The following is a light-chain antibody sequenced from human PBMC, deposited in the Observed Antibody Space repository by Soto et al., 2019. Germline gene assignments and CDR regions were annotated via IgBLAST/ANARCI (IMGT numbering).Light chain of an antibody. CDR1: QSVSSRH. CDR2: GAS. V-gene: IGKV3-20*01. CDR3: QQYGSSRPLT. Sequence: EIVLTQSPGTRSLSRGERPTLXXRASQSVSSRHLAWYQQKPGQAPRLXXYGASSRATGIPDRFSGSGSGTDFTLTISRLEPEDFAVYYCQQYGSSRPLTFGGGTKVDIK. J-gene: IGKJ4*01.